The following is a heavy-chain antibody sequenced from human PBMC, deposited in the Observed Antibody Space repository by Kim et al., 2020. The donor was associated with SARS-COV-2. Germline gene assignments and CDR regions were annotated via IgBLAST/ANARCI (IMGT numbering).Heavy chain of an antibody. J-gene: IGHJ6*02. V-gene: IGHV3-11*06. CDR3: ARARYVGSYYYYYGMDV. D-gene: IGHD1-26*01. Sequence: VKGRFTISRDNAKNSLYLQMNTLRAEDTAVYYCARARYVGSYYYYYGMDVWGQGTTVTVSS.